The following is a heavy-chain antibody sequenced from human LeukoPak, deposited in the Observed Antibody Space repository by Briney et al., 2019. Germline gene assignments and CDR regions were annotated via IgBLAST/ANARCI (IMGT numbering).Heavy chain of an antibody. D-gene: IGHD2-21*01. CDR2: IYYSGST. V-gene: IGHV4-59*08. CDR3: ARVGIHHGEADY. J-gene: IGHJ4*02. Sequence: SETLSLTCAVYGGSFSGYYWSWIRQPPGKGLEWIGYIYYSGSTNYNPSLKSRVTISVDTSKNQFSLKLSSVTAADTAVYYCARVGIHHGEADYWGQGTLVTVSS. CDR1: GGSFSGYY.